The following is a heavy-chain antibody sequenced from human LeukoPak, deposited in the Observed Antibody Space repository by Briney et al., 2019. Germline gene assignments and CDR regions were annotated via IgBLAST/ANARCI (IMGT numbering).Heavy chain of an antibody. CDR1: GYSFTSYW. V-gene: IGHV5-51*01. D-gene: IGHD2-15*01. CDR2: IYPGDSDT. Sequence: GESLKISCKGSGYSFTSYWIGWVRQMPGKGLEWMGIIYPGDSDTRYSPSFQGQVTVSADKSISTAYLQWSSLKASDTAMYYCAGPHCSGGSCYPYGMDVWGQGTTVTVSS. J-gene: IGHJ6*02. CDR3: AGPHCSGGSCYPYGMDV.